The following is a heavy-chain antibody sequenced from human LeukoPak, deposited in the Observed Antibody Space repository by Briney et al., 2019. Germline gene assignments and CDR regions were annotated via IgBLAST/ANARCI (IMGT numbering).Heavy chain of an antibody. Sequence: SETLSLTCTVSGGSISSSSYSWGWIRQPPGKGLVWIGSIYYSGSTYYNPSLKSRVTISVDTSKNQFSLKLSSVTAADTAVYYCARIKLDYYFDYWGQGTLVTVSS. CDR2: IYYSGST. J-gene: IGHJ4*02. CDR3: ARIKLDYYFDY. D-gene: IGHD1-7*01. CDR1: GGSISSSSYS. V-gene: IGHV4-39*01.